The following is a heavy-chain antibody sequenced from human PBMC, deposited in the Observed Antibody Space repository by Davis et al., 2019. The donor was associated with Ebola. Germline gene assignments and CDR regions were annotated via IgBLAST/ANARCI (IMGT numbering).Heavy chain of an antibody. Sequence: PGGSLRPSCAASGFTFSTYSMSWVRQAPGKGLEWVSSISSDSDYIYYADSAKGRFTISRDNAKNSLYLQMNSLRAEDTAVYYCARGDPNFTMIVVSGMDVWGQGTTVTVSS. CDR1: GFTFSTYS. V-gene: IGHV3-21*01. CDR2: ISSDSDYI. CDR3: ARGDPNFTMIVVSGMDV. J-gene: IGHJ6*02. D-gene: IGHD3-22*01.